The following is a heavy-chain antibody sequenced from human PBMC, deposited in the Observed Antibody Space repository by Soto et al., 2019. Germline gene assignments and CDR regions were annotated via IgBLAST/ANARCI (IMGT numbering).Heavy chain of an antibody. V-gene: IGHV3-23*01. CDR1: GFTISSYA. J-gene: IGHJ6*02. CDR2: ISGSGGRT. CDR3: AKDYGMDV. Sequence: EVQLLESGGGLVQPGGSLRLSCVASGFTISSYAMSWVRQAPGKGLEWVSGISGSGGRTYYADSVKGRFTISRDNSKSTLYLQMNSLRAEDTAVYYCAKDYGMDVWGQGTTVTVSS.